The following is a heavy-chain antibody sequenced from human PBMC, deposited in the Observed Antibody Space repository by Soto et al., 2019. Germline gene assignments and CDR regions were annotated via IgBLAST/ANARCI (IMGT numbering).Heavy chain of an antibody. CDR3: ARGGDAATPLDS. CDR2: IYPDNRNT. D-gene: IGHD3-16*01. CDR1: SYSFSSSG. Sequence: QVHPVQSGVEVKKSGASVTVSCKPSSYSFSSSGFTWVRQAPGHGLEGVGWIYPDNRNTPYAPMVHGRVTMTTDTPTFTADMELRSLTSDDTAGYYCARGGDAATPLDSWGQGTLVTVSS. V-gene: IGHV1-18*01. J-gene: IGHJ4*02.